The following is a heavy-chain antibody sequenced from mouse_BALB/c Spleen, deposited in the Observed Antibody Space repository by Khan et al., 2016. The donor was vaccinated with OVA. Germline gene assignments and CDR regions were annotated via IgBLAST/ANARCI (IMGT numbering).Heavy chain of an antibody. CDR3: ASVASYWYFDV. J-gene: IGHJ1*01. V-gene: IGHV9-1*02. CDR1: GYTFTNYG. CDR2: INTYTGEP. Sequence: QIQLVQSGPELKKPGETVKISCKASGYTFTNYGMNWVKQAPGKGLKWMGWINTYTGEPTYTDDFKGRFAFSLETSASTAYLQINNLKNEDMATYFCASVASYWYFDVWGAGTTVTVSS.